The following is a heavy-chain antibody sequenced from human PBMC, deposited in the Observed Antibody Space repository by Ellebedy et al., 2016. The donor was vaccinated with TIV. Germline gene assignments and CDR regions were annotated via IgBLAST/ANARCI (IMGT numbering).Heavy chain of an antibody. J-gene: IGHJ4*02. CDR1: GFAFSGYA. Sequence: GGSLRLXXAASGFAFSGYAMSWVRQAPGKGLEWVANIKKDGREKNYVDSVRGRFTISRDNAKNSLYLQMSSLRAEDTAVYYCARDGGSYGFRYFDYWGQGTVVTVSS. CDR2: IKKDGREK. D-gene: IGHD1-26*01. V-gene: IGHV3-7*01. CDR3: ARDGGSYGFRYFDY.